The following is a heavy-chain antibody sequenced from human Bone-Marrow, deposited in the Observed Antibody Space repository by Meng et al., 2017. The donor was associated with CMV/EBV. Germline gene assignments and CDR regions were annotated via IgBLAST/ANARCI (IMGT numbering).Heavy chain of an antibody. CDR3: ARPGDSSGSMEFDP. CDR1: GYTFTGYY. D-gene: IGHD3-22*01. J-gene: IGHJ5*02. CDR2: ISAYNGNT. V-gene: IGHV1-18*04. Sequence: ASVKVSCKASGYTFTGYYMHWVRQAPGQGLEWMGWISAYNGNTNYAQKLQGRVTMTTDTSTSTAYMELRSLRSDDTAVYYCARPGDSSGSMEFDPWGQGTLVTVSS.